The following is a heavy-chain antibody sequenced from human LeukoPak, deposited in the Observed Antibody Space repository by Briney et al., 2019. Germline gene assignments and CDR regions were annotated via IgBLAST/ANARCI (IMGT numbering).Heavy chain of an antibody. CDR1: GGSISSYY. CDR3: ARELYDYVWGSYRRFDY. J-gene: IGHJ4*02. V-gene: IGHV4-59*12. Sequence: SETLSLTCTVSGGSISSYYWSWIRQPPGKGLEWIGYIYYSGSTNYNPSLKSRVTISVDTSKNQFSLKLSSVTAADTAVYYCARELYDYVWGSYRRFDYWGQGTLVTVSS. D-gene: IGHD3-16*02. CDR2: IYYSGST.